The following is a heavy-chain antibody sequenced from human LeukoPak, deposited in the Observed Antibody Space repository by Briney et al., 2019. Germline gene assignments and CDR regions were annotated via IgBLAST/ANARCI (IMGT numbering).Heavy chain of an antibody. CDR1: GYTFTSYD. D-gene: IGHD3-22*01. V-gene: IGHV1-8*01. CDR2: MNPNSGNT. J-gene: IGHJ4*02. Sequence: GASVKVSCKASGYTFTSYDINWVRQAPGQGLGWMGWMNPNSGNTGYAQKFQGRVTITADKSTSTAYMELSSLRSEDTAVYYCARSYGSGYFKRVLDDYWGQGTLVTVSS. CDR3: ARSYGSGYFKRVLDDY.